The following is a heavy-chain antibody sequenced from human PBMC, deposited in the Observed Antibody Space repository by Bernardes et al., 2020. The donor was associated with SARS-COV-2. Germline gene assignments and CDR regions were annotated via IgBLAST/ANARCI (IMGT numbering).Heavy chain of an antibody. CDR1: GFTVSTYV. CDR2: DRGGGLTT. Sequence: GGSLRLSCAASGFTVSTYVIIWVRQAPGKGLEWVAADRGGGLTTYYADSVKGRFTISSDNPDNTVYLQMNRLRAEDTAIYYCAKLRRDGYNWDFDHWGQGTLVTVSS. J-gene: IGHJ4*02. D-gene: IGHD5-12*01. CDR3: AKLRRDGYNWDFDH. V-gene: IGHV3-23*01.